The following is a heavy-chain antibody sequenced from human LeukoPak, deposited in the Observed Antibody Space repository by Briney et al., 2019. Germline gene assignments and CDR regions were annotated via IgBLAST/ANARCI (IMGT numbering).Heavy chain of an antibody. D-gene: IGHD5-18*01. CDR3: AAPGLLDAFDI. V-gene: IGHV3-23*01. J-gene: IGHJ3*02. Sequence: PGGSLRLSCAASGFIFRSYAMSWVRQAPGKGLEWVSGISSSGGRTYYADSVKGRFTISRDNSKNTLYLQMNSLRAEDTAVCYCAAPGLLDAFDIWGQGTMVTVSS. CDR1: GFIFRSYA. CDR2: ISSSGGRT.